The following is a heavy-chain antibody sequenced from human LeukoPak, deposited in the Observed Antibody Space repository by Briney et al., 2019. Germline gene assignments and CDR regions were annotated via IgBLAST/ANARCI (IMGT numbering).Heavy chain of an antibody. CDR1: GYTFTSYG. V-gene: IGHV1-18*01. Sequence: GASVKVSCKASGYTFTSYGISWVRQAPGQGLEWMGWISAYNGNTNYAQKLQGRVTMTTDTSTSTAYMELRSLRSDDTAVYYCARDVAVGATTDYYYYMDVWGKGTTVTVSS. CDR2: ISAYNGNT. D-gene: IGHD1-26*01. J-gene: IGHJ6*03. CDR3: ARDVAVGATTDYYYYMDV.